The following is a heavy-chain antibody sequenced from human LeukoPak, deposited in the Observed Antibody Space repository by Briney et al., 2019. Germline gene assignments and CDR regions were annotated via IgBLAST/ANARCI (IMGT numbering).Heavy chain of an antibody. D-gene: IGHD6-19*01. Sequence: PSETLSLTCTVSGGSMSRYYWSWSRQPPGKGLEWIGDIYYSGSTNYNPSLNSRVTISVDTFKSQFSLKLSSVTAADTAVYYCARERSSGVSHAIDYWGQGTLVTVSS. CDR2: IYYSGST. CDR3: ARERSSGVSHAIDY. V-gene: IGHV4-59*01. J-gene: IGHJ4*02. CDR1: GGSMSRYY.